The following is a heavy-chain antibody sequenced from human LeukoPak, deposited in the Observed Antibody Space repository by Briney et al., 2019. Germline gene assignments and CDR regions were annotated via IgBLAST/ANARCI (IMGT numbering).Heavy chain of an antibody. CDR2: IYYSGST. D-gene: IGHD3-10*01. CDR1: GYSISSSNW. J-gene: IGHJ4*02. Sequence: SETLSLTCAVSGYSISSSNWWGWIRQPPGKGLEWIGYIYYSGSTYYNPSLKSRVTMSVDTSKDQFSLKLSSVTAVDTAVYYCARSPVVRGVIKFFDYWGQGTLVTVSS. CDR3: ARSPVVRGVIKFFDY. V-gene: IGHV4-28*01.